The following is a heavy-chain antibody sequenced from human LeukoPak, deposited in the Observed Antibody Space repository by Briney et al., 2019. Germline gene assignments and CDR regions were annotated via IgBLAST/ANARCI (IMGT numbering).Heavy chain of an antibody. CDR3: ASSLWSGYYAKFDP. CDR1: GYSISSGYY. D-gene: IGHD3-3*01. Sequence: SETLSLTCTVSGYSISSGYYWGWIRQPPGEGVEGIGNIYHSGRTYYNPSVKRRVTISVDTSKNHFSLKLSSVTAADTAVYYCASSLWSGYYAKFDPWGQGTLVTVSS. V-gene: IGHV4-38-2*02. CDR2: IYHSGRT. J-gene: IGHJ5*02.